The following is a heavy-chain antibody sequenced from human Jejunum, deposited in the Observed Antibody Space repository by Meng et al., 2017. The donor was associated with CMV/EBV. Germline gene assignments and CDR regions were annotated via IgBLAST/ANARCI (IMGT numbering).Heavy chain of an antibody. D-gene: IGHD2-2*01. V-gene: IGHV1-2*02. CDR2: INPNSGGT. CDR1: GYY. Sequence: GYYRHWVRQAPGQGLEWMGWINPNSGGTNYAQKFQGRVTMTRDTSISTAYMELSRLRSDDTAVYYCARVLDIVVVPAAKWYYFDYWGQGTLVTVSS. CDR3: ARVLDIVVVPAAKWYYFDY. J-gene: IGHJ4*02.